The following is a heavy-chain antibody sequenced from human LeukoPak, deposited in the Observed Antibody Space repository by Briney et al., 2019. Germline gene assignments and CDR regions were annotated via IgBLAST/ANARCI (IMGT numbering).Heavy chain of an antibody. V-gene: IGHV3-23*01. CDR1: GFPFSSHA. D-gene: IGHD2-15*01. CDR3: VRGAGYCAPVCVKTNWFDP. J-gene: IGHJ5*02. CDR2: ISNGKP. Sequence: VYPGGSLRLSCAASGFPFSSHARSWVRQPPGKGLEWVAAISNGKPYYADSVRGRFAISRDDSTNTVYLHMNSLRDEDTALYHCVRGAGYCAPVCVKTNWFDPWGQGTLVTVSS.